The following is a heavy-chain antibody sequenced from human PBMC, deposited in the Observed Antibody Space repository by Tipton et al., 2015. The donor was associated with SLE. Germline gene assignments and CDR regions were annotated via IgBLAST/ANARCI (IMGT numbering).Heavy chain of an antibody. Sequence: QLVQSGGGVVQPGRSLRLSCAASEFTFSSYGMHWVRQAPGKGLEWVAFIRYDGSKKYYADSVKGRFTISRDNSKNTLYLQMDSLRAEDTAVYYCAKDLSPLLKQLVPYFDYWGQGTLVTVSS. D-gene: IGHD6-6*01. V-gene: IGHV3-30*02. J-gene: IGHJ4*02. CDR3: AKDLSPLLKQLVPYFDY. CDR2: IRYDGSKK. CDR1: EFTFSSYG.